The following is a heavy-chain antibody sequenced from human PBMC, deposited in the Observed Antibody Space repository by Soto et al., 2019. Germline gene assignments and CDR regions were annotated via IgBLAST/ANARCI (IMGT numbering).Heavy chain of an antibody. CDR2: IGTAGDT. V-gene: IGHV3-13*01. CDR1: GFTFSSYD. CDR3: ARTDDFWSGYSLSGAFDI. Sequence: EVQLVESGGGLVQPGGSLRLSCAASGFTFSSYDMHWVRQATGKGLEWVSAIGTAGDTYYPGSVKGRFTISRENAKNSLYLQMNSLRAEDTAVYYCARTDDFWSGYSLSGAFDIWGQGTMVTVSS. J-gene: IGHJ3*02. D-gene: IGHD3-3*01.